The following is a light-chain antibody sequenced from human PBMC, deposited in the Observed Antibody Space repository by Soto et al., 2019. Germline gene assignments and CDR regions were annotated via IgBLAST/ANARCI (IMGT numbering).Light chain of an antibody. Sequence: QSVLTQPPSVSAAPGQKVTISCSGSTSNIGNNYVSWYQQLPGSAPKLLIYDNYQRPSGIPDRFSGSKSGTSATLAITGLQTGDEADYYCGTWDSSLSVGRVFGGGTKLTVL. V-gene: IGLV1-51*01. CDR1: TSNIGNNY. J-gene: IGLJ3*02. CDR2: DNY. CDR3: GTWDSSLSVGRV.